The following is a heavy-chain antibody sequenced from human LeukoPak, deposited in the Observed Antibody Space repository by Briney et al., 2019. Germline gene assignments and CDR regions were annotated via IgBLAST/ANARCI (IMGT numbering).Heavy chain of an antibody. CDR3: AKDTDIYYYYYDMDV. J-gene: IGHJ6*02. D-gene: IGHD3-9*01. Sequence: GGSLRLSCAASGFTFSSYAMNWVRQAPGKGLEWVSGISGSGDRTYYADSVKGRFTISRDNSKNTLYLQMNSLGAEDTAVYFCAKDTDIYYYYYDMDVWGQGTTVTASS. CDR1: GFTFSSYA. V-gene: IGHV3-23*01. CDR2: ISGSGDRT.